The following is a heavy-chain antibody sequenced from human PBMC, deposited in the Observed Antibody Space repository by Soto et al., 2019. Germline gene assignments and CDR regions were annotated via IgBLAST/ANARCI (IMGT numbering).Heavy chain of an antibody. V-gene: IGHV3-23*01. Sequence: GSLRLSCAASGFTFSSYGMHWVRQAPGKGLEWVSAISGSGGSTYYADSVKGRFTISRDNSKNTLYLQMNSLRAEDTAVYYCAKGIVATIRALQPFDYWGQGTLVTVSS. D-gene: IGHD5-12*01. J-gene: IGHJ4*02. CDR2: ISGSGGST. CDR1: GFTFSSYG. CDR3: AKGIVATIRALQPFDY.